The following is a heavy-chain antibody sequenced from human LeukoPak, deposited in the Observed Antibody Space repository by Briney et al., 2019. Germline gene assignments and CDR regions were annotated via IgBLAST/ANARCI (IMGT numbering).Heavy chain of an antibody. D-gene: IGHD6-13*01. Sequence: GGSLRLSCSASGFTFSSYATHWVRQAPGKGLEYVSAISSNGGSTYYADSVKGRFTIPRDNSKNTLYLQMSSLRAEDTAVYYCVKDPPYSSSWYFQYWGQGTLVTVSS. CDR3: VKDPPYSSSWYFQY. J-gene: IGHJ1*01. V-gene: IGHV3-64D*06. CDR2: ISSNGGST. CDR1: GFTFSSYA.